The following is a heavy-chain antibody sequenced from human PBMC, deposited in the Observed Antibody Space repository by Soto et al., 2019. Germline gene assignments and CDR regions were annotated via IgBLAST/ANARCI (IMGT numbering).Heavy chain of an antibody. CDR1: GFSFSSFA. D-gene: IGHD2-21*01. CDR2: ISGSADST. J-gene: IGHJ6*02. Sequence: EVQLLESGGGFIHPGGSLRLSCAASGFSFSSFAMNWVRQAPGKGLEWVSIISGSADSTFYADSVKGRFTMSRDNSKSTLYLQINSLRAEDTAVYYCAKTRGAMINAISVYGRDVWGQGTTVTVSS. CDR3: AKTRGAMINAISVYGRDV. V-gene: IGHV3-23*01.